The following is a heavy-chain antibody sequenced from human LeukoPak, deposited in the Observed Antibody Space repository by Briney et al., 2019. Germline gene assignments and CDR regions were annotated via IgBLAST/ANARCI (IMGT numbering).Heavy chain of an antibody. J-gene: IGHJ6*02. CDR1: GYTFTSYA. V-gene: IGHV1-3*01. Sequence: ASVTVSCTASGYTFTSYATHWVRQAPGQRLEWMGWINAGNGNTKYSQKFQGRVTITRDTSASTAYMELSSLRSEDTAVYYCARLRVGYCSSTSCYYYYYGMDVWGQGTTVTVSS. CDR3: ARLRVGYCSSTSCYYYYYGMDV. D-gene: IGHD2-2*01. CDR2: INAGNGNT.